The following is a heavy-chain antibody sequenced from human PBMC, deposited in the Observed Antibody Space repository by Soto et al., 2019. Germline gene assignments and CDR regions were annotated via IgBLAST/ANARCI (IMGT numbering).Heavy chain of an antibody. Sequence: GGSLRLSCAASGFTFSSYAMSWVRQAPGKGLEWVSAISGSGGSTYYADSVKGRFTISRDNSKNTLYLQMNSLRAEETAVYYWAPPPEGVDSLDNWGQGALVNVSS. J-gene: IGHJ4*02. V-gene: IGHV3-23*01. D-gene: IGHD3-10*01. CDR2: ISGSGGST. CDR1: GFTFSSYA. CDR3: APPPEGVDSLDN.